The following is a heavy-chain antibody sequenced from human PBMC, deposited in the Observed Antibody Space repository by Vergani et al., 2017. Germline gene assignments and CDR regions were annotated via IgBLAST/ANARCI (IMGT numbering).Heavy chain of an antibody. CDR2: ISYDGSNK. CDR1: GFTFSSYA. CDR3: ARDEGLISGYDSPFDY. D-gene: IGHD5-12*01. Sequence: QVQLVESGGGVVQPGRSLRLSCAASGFTFSSYAMHWVRQAPGKGLEWVAVISYDGSNKYYADSVKGRFTISRDNSKNTLYLQMNSLRAEDTAVYYCARDEGLISGYDSPFDYWGQGTLVTVSS. J-gene: IGHJ4*02. V-gene: IGHV3-30-3*01.